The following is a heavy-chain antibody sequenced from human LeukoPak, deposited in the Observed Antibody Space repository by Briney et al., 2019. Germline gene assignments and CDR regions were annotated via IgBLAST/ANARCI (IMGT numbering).Heavy chain of an antibody. CDR1: GGSISSGSYY. CDR2: IYTSGST. V-gene: IGHV4-61*02. J-gene: IGHJ6*03. Sequence: SQTLSLACTVSGGSISSGSYYWSWIRQPAGKGLEWIGRIYTSGSTNYNPSLKSRVTISVDTSKNQFSLKLSSVTAADTAVYYCASLIAVAGTERPWDYMDVWGKGTTVTISS. CDR3: ASLIAVAGTERPWDYMDV. D-gene: IGHD6-19*01.